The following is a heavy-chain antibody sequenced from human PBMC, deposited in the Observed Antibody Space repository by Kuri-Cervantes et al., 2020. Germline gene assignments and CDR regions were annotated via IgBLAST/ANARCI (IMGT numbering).Heavy chain of an antibody. D-gene: IGHD3-3*01. Sequence: ESLKISCTISGDSVSGSTYYWAWIRQPPGKGLEWIGTVYYTGSTYYSPSLKSRVTISVDTSKNQFSLKLSSVTAADTAVYYCARHATDMTIFGVVITPYGMDVWGQGTTVAVSS. CDR3: ARHATDMTIFGVVITPYGMDV. CDR2: VYYTGST. J-gene: IGHJ6*02. V-gene: IGHV4-39*01. CDR1: GDSVSGSTYY.